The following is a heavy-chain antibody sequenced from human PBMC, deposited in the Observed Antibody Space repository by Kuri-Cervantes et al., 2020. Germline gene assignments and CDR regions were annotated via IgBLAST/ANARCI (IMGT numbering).Heavy chain of an antibody. V-gene: IGHV1-2*02. CDR2: VNPNSGGT. J-gene: IGHJ3*02. Sequence: ASVKVSCKASGYTFTSYGITWVRQAPGQGLEWMGWVNPNSGGTNYAQKFQGRVTMTRDTSISTAYMELSRLRSDDTAVYYCARGPRTIFGVLHIRRVFDIWGQGTMVTVSS. CDR1: GYTFTSYG. CDR3: ARGPRTIFGVLHIRRVFDI. D-gene: IGHD3-3*01.